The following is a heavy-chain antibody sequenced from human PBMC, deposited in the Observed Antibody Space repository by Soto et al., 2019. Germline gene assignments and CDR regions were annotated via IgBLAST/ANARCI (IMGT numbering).Heavy chain of an antibody. J-gene: IGHJ6*02. Sequence: PGGSLRLSCAASGFTFSSYAMHWVRQAPGKGLEYVSAISSNGGSTYYANSVKGRFTISRDNSKNTLYLQMGSLRAEDMAVYYCARRDRGAFWYGMDVRGQGTTVTVSS. CDR2: ISSNGGST. D-gene: IGHD3-10*01. CDR1: GFTFSSYA. CDR3: ARRDRGAFWYGMDV. V-gene: IGHV3-64*01.